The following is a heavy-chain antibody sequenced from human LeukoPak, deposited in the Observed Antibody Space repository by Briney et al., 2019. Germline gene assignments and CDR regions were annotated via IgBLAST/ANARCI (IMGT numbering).Heavy chain of an antibody. CDR3: ARQVHYYFDY. CDR1: GFTFSSYS. V-gene: IGHV3-48*04. Sequence: GGSLRPSCAASGFTFSSYSMNWVRQAPGKGLEWVSYISSSSSTIYYADSVKGRFTISRDNAKNSLYLQMNSLRAEDTAVYYCARQVHYYFDYWGQGTLVTVSS. CDR2: ISSSSSTI. J-gene: IGHJ4*02.